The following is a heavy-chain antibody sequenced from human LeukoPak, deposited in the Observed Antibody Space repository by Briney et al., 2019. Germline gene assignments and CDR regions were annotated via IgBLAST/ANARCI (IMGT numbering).Heavy chain of an antibody. CDR1: GFTFSSYT. CDR2: ISSSTNYI. CDR3: ARDFLSLLDY. V-gene: IGHV3-21*01. J-gene: IGHJ4*02. Sequence: GGSLRLSCAASGFTFSSYTMNWIRQAPGKGLEWVSPISSSTNYIYYADSVKGRFTISRDNAKNSLSLQMNSLRAEDTAVYYCARDFLSLLDYWGQGTLVTVSS. D-gene: IGHD2/OR15-2a*01.